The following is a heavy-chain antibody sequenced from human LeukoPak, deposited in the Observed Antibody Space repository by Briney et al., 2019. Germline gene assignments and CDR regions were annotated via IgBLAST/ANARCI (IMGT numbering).Heavy chain of an antibody. CDR2: INPNSGGT. J-gene: IGHJ5*02. Sequence: GASVKVSCKASGYTFTGYYMHWVRQAPGQGLEWMGWINPNSGGTNYAQKFQGRVTMTRDTSISTAYMELSSLTSEDTAVYYCVRGRGRHLNWFDPWGQGTLVTVSS. D-gene: IGHD2-15*01. CDR1: GYTFTGYY. CDR3: VRGRGRHLNWFDP. V-gene: IGHV1-2*02.